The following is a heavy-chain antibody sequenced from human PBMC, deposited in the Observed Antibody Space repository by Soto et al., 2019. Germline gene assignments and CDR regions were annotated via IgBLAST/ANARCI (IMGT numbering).Heavy chain of an antibody. CDR1: GGSISSGGYY. CDR3: ARVRAAAGHLDY. J-gene: IGHJ4*02. D-gene: IGHD6-13*01. CDR2: IYYSGST. Sequence: PSETLSLTCTVSGGSISSGGYYWSWIRQHPGKGLEWIGYIYYSGSTYYNPSLKSRVTISVDTSKNQFSLKLSSVTAADTAVYYCARVRAAAGHLDYWGQGTLVTVSS. V-gene: IGHV4-31*03.